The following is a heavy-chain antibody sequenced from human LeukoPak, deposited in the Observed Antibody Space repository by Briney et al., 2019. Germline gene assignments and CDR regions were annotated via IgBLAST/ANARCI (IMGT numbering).Heavy chain of an antibody. J-gene: IGHJ6*03. CDR2: IKQDGSEK. D-gene: IGHD4-23*01. V-gene: IGHV3-7*03. CDR3: AKSVAASYYYMDV. CDR1: GFTFSSYW. Sequence: GGSLRLSCAASGFTFSSYWMSWVRQAPGKGLEWVANIKQDGSEKYYVDSEKGRFTISRDNSKNTLYLQMNSLRSDDSAVYYCAKSVAASYYYMDVWGKGTTVTVSS.